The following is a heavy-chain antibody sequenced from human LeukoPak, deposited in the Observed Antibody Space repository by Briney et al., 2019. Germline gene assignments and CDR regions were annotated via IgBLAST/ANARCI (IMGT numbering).Heavy chain of an antibody. Sequence: ASVKVSCKASGYTFTSYGISWVRQAPGQGLERMGWISAYNGNTNYAQKLQGRVTMTTDTSTSTAYMELRSLRSDDTAVYYCARGKILAAADEYYFDYWGQGTLVTVSS. CDR3: ARGKILAAADEYYFDY. J-gene: IGHJ4*02. D-gene: IGHD6-25*01. V-gene: IGHV1-18*01. CDR2: ISAYNGNT. CDR1: GYTFTSYG.